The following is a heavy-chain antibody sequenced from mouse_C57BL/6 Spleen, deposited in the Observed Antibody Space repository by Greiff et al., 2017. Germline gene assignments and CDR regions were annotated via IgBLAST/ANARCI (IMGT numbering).Heavy chain of an antibody. CDR3: AREGLGVFDY. CDR2: IHPNSGST. D-gene: IGHD3-3*01. J-gene: IGHJ2*01. Sequence: QVHVKQPGAELVKPGASVKLSCKASGYTFTSYWMHWVKQRPGQGLEWIGMIHPNSGSTNYNEKFKSKATLTVDKSSSTAYMQLSSLTSEDSAVYYCAREGLGVFDYWGQGTTLTVSS. CDR1: GYTFTSYW. V-gene: IGHV1-64*01.